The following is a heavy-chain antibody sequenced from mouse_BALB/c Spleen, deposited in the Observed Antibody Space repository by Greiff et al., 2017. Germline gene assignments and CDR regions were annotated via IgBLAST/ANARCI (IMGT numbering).Heavy chain of an antibody. CDR2: INPSNGGT. J-gene: IGHJ2*01. Sequence: QVQLQQSGAELVKPGASVKLSCKASGYTFTSYYMYWVKQRPGQGLEWIGEINPSNGGTNFNEKFKSKATLTVDKSSSTAYMQLSSLTSEDSAVYYCTRKPLRRGVYLDYWGQGTTLTVSS. CDR3: TRKPLRRGVYLDY. V-gene: IGHV1S81*02. D-gene: IGHD2-4*01. CDR1: GYTFTSYY.